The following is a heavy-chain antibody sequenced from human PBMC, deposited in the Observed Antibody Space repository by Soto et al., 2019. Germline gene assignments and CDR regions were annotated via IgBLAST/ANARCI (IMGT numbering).Heavy chain of an antibody. CDR3: ARGLEVGSYLYYFDF. CDR2: ISANNVYT. V-gene: IGHV3-11*06. Sequence: PGGSLRLSCAASGFTFTNYYISWIRQAPGKGLEWVSYISANNVYTNYADSVKGRFTISRDNGKNSVYLQMNGLRAEDTAVYYCARGLEVGSYLYYFDFWGQGALVTVSS. D-gene: IGHD1-26*01. J-gene: IGHJ4*02. CDR1: GFTFTNYY.